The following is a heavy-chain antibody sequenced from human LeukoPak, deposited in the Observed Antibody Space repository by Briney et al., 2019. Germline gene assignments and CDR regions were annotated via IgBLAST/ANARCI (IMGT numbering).Heavy chain of an antibody. D-gene: IGHD3-22*01. CDR2: IYYSGST. CDR1: GGSIRSGSHC. Sequence: SETLSLTCTVSGGSIRSGSHCWVWIRHPPGKGLEWIGSIYYSGSTYYNSSLENRVTISIDTSKNHFSLRLRSLSAADTSVYYCAKRDDSGGNLVDLWGQGTLVIVSS. J-gene: IGHJ4*02. CDR3: AKRDDSGGNLVDL. V-gene: IGHV4-39*02.